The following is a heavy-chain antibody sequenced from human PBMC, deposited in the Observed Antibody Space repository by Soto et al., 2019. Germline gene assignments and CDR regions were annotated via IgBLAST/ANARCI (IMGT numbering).Heavy chain of an antibody. D-gene: IGHD1-26*01. CDR1: GYSFTSYW. CDR3: ARGARYYYYGMDV. CDR2: IYPGDSDT. V-gene: IGHV5-51*01. Sequence: GESLKISCKGSGYSFTSYWIGWVRQMPGKGLEWMGIIYPGDSDTRYSPFFQGQVTISADKSISTAYLQWSSLKASDTAMYYCARGARYYYYGMDVWGQGTTVTVSS. J-gene: IGHJ6*02.